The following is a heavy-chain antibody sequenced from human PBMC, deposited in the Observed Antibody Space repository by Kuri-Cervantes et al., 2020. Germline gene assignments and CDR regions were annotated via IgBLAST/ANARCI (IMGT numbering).Heavy chain of an antibody. J-gene: IGHJ6*02. CDR1: AYTFTSYD. V-gene: IGHV1-8*01. CDR3: ARLAMRWYGPAYYYYYGMDV. CDR2: MNPNSGNT. Sequence: ASVKVSCKASAYTFTSYDINWVRQATGQGLEWMGWMNPNSGNTGYAQKFQGRVTMTRNTSIGTAYMELSSLRSEDTAVYYCARLAMRWYGPAYYYYYGMDVWGQGTTVTVSS. D-gene: IGHD5-24*01.